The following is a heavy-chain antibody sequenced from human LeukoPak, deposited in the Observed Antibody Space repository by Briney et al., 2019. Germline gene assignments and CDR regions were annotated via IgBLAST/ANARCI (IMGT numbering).Heavy chain of an antibody. CDR2: ISYDGSNK. V-gene: IGHV3-30*03. CDR3: VYSGFDWTYYIDW. J-gene: IGHJ1*01. CDR1: GFTFSSYG. D-gene: IGHD5-12*01. Sequence: PGGSLRLSCAASGFTFSSYGMHWVRQAPGKGLEWVAVISYDGSNKYYADSVKGRFTISRDNAKSTLYLQMNSLRAEDTGIYYCVYSGFDWTYYIDWWGQGTLVTVSS.